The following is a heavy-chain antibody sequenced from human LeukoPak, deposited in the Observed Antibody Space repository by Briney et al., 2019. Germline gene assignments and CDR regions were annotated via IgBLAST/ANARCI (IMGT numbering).Heavy chain of an antibody. CDR1: GFSISDYY. CDR3: TTIDGGNSGFDY. V-gene: IGHV3-15*01. D-gene: IGHD4-23*01. Sequence: PGGSLRLSCAASGFSISDYYMSWIRQAPGKGLGWVGRIKSKTDGGTTDYAAPVKGRFTISRDDSKNTLYLQMNSLKTEDTAVHYCTTIDGGNSGFDYWGQGTLVTVSS. J-gene: IGHJ4*02. CDR2: IKSKTDGGTT.